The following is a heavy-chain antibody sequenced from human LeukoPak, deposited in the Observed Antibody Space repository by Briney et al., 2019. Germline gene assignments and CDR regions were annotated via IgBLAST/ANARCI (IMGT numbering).Heavy chain of an antibody. CDR1: GGSFSGYY. V-gene: IGHV4-34*01. Sequence: SETLSLTCAVYGGSFSGYYWSWIRQPPGKGLEWIGEINHSGSTNYNPSLKSRVTISVDTSKNQFSLKLSSVTAADTAVYYCASRAWIQLWLRYRGQGTLVTVSS. J-gene: IGHJ4*02. CDR3: ASRAWIQLWLRY. D-gene: IGHD5-18*01. CDR2: INHSGST.